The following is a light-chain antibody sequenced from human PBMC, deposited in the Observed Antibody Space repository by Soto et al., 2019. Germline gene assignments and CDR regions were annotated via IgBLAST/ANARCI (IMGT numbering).Light chain of an antibody. CDR2: GAS. CDR3: QQYGSSRWT. Sequence: EIVMTQSPATLSVSPGERSTLSCRASQSISSNLVWYQQKAGQAPRLLIYGASSRATGIPDRFSGSGSGTDFTLTISRLEPEDFAVYYCQQYGSSRWTFGQGTKVDIK. J-gene: IGKJ1*01. CDR1: QSISSN. V-gene: IGKV3-20*01.